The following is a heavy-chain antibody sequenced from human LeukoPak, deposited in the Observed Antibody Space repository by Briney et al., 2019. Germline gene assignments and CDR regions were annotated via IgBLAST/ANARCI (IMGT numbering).Heavy chain of an antibody. CDR1: GGSFSGYY. CDR2: INHSGST. CDR3: ARIGSGITMVRGAD. J-gene: IGHJ1*01. Sequence: SETLSLTCAVYGGSFSGYYWSRIRQPPGKGLEWIGEINHSGSTNYNPSLKSRVTISVDTSKNQFSLKLSSVTAADTAVYYCARIGSGITMVRGADWGQGTLVTVSS. D-gene: IGHD3-10*01. V-gene: IGHV4-34*01.